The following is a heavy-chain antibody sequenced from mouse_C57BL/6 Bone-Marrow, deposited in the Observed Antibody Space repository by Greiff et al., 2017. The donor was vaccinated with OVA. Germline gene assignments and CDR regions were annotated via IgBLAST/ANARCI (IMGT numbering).Heavy chain of an antibody. V-gene: IGHV1-62-2*01. D-gene: IGHD1-1*01. Sequence: QVQLQQSGAELVKPGASVKLSCKASGYTFTEYTIHWVKQRSGQGLGWIGWFYPGSGSIKYNEKFKDKATLTADKSSSTVYMELSRLTSEDSAVYFCARHEEGYYYGSRAWFAYWGQGTLVTVSA. CDR3: ARHEEGYYYGSRAWFAY. J-gene: IGHJ3*01. CDR2: FYPGSGSI. CDR1: GYTFTEYT.